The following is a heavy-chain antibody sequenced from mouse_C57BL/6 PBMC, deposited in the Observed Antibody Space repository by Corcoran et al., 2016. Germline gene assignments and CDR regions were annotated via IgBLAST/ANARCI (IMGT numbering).Heavy chain of an antibody. J-gene: IGHJ4*01. CDR1: GYSFTRYY. CDR3: ARCDYGNSYAMDY. D-gene: IGHD2-1*01. CDR2: SYAGSGNT. Sequence: QIQQKGPDLATARASVKITCKGSGYSFTRYYMQWVKQRTGQGLEWIGWSYAGSGNTKYNEKFKVKATLQADTSYSTTDMQLSSLTSEDSAVYYCARCDYGNSYAMDYWGQGTSVTVS. V-gene: IGHV1-66*01.